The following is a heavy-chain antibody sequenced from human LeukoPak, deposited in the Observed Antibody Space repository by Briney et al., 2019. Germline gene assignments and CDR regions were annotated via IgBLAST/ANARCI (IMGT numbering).Heavy chain of an antibody. J-gene: IGHJ5*02. Sequence: SETLSLTCAVSGGSISSGGYSWSWIQQPPGKGLEWIGYIYHSGSTYYNPSLKSRVTISVDRSKNQFSLKLSSVTAADTAVYYCARVAYYYDSSGDNWFDPWGQGTLVTVSS. CDR1: GGSISSGGYS. CDR3: ARVAYYYDSSGDNWFDP. D-gene: IGHD3-22*01. CDR2: IYHSGST. V-gene: IGHV4-30-2*01.